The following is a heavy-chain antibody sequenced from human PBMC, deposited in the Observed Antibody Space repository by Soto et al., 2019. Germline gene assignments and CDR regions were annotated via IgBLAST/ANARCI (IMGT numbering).Heavy chain of an antibody. Sequence: GGSLRLSCAASGFTFSSYGMHWVRQAPGKGLEWVAVISYDGSNKYYADSVKGRFTISRDNSKNTLYLQMNSLRAEDTAVYYCAKDTWEWELRTPPVVDYWGQGTLVTVSS. D-gene: IGHD1-26*01. CDR3: AKDTWEWELRTPPVVDY. J-gene: IGHJ4*02. CDR1: GFTFSSYG. CDR2: ISYDGSNK. V-gene: IGHV3-30*18.